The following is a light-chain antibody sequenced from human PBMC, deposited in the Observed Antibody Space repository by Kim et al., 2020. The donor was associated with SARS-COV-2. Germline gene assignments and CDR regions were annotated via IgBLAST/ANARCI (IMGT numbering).Light chain of an antibody. V-gene: IGLV3-19*01. CDR2: GKN. J-gene: IGLJ2*01. Sequence: SSELTQDPAVSVALGQTVRITCQGDSLRSYYATWYQQKPGQAPILVIYGKNDRPSGIPDRFSGSGSGNTASLTITGTQAGDEADYYCNSRDNYNHVVFGG. CDR1: SLRSYY. CDR3: NSRDNYNHVV.